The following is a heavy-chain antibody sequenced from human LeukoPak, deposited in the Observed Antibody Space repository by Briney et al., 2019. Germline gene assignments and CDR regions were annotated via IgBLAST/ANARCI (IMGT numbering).Heavy chain of an antibody. V-gene: IGHV3-74*01. Sequence: QPGGSLRLSCAASGFTFTTSWMHWFRPAPGKGLVWVSRIESDGTSTTYADSVKGRFTISRDNAKNTLYLQMNSLRAEDTAVYYCARDQYSSTWYRGAFDVWGQGTMVSVSS. CDR2: IESDGTST. J-gene: IGHJ3*01. CDR3: ARDQYSSTWYRGAFDV. CDR1: GFTFTTSW. D-gene: IGHD6-13*01.